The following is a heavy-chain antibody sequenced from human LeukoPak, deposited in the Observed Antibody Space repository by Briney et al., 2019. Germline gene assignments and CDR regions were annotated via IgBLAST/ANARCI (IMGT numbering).Heavy chain of an antibody. Sequence: KTSETLSLTCAVSGGSISSSNWWRWVRQPPGKGLEWIGQIYHSGSTNYNPSLKSRVTISVDKSKNQFSLKLRSVTAADTAVYYCARPLSLGYCSGGSCHGRGAWFDRWGQGTLVTVSS. CDR1: GGSISSSNW. CDR3: ARPLSLGYCSGGSCHGRGAWFDR. V-gene: IGHV4-4*02. D-gene: IGHD2-15*01. J-gene: IGHJ5*02. CDR2: IYHSGST.